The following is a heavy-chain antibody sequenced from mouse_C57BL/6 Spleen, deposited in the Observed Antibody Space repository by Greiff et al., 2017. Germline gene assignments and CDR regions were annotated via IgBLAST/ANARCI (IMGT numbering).Heavy chain of an antibody. CDR3: ARRGTTVVEGYAMDY. Sequence: EVKLQESGGDLVKPGGSLKLSCAASGFTFSSYGMSWVRQTPDKRLEWVATISSGGSYTYYPDSVKGRFTISRDNAKNTLYLQMSSLKSEDTAMYYCARRGTTVVEGYAMDYWGQGTSVTVSS. CDR2: ISSGGSYT. D-gene: IGHD1-1*01. J-gene: IGHJ4*01. V-gene: IGHV5-6*02. CDR1: GFTFSSYG.